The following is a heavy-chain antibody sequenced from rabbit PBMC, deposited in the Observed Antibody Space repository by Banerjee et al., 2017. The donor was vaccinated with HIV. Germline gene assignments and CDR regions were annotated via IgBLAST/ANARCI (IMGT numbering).Heavy chain of an antibody. J-gene: IGHJ3*01. CDR2: IYAGSSAGT. Sequence: QEQLEESGGDLVKPEGSLTLACTASGFSFSSSYWICWVRQAPGKGLEWIACIYAGSSAGTYYASWTKGRFTISKTSSTTVTLQMTSLTAADTATYFCARSTTFYGYGNLWGQGTLVTVS. V-gene: IGHV1S45*01. D-gene: IGHD6-1*01. CDR1: GFSFSSSYW. CDR3: ARSTTFYGYGNL.